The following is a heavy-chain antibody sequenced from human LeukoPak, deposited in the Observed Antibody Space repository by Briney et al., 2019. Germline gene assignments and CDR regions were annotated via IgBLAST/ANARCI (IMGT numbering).Heavy chain of an antibody. D-gene: IGHD6-19*01. V-gene: IGHV3-23*01. Sequence: GGSLRLSCAASGFTFSTFSNYGMSWVRQAPGKGLEWVSAISDSGGKTYYADSMKGRFTISRDNSKNTLYLQMNSLRAEDTAVYYCAKAFGRAIAVAGDYWGQGTLVTVSS. CDR3: AKAFGRAIAVAGDY. J-gene: IGHJ4*02. CDR1: GFTFSTFSNYG. CDR2: ISDSGGKT.